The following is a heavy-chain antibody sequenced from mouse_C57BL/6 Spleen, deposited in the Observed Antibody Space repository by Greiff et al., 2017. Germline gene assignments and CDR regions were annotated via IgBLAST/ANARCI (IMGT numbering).Heavy chain of an antibody. D-gene: IGHD1-1*01. CDR3: ARFITTVVTRYFDV. J-gene: IGHJ1*03. Sequence: VQLQQPGAELVKPGASVKLSCKASGYTFTSYWMQWVKQRPGQGLEWIGEIDPSDSYTNYNQKFKGKATLTVDTSSSTAYMQLSSLTSEDSAVYDCARFITTVVTRYFDVWGTGTTVTVSS. CDR1: GYTFTSYW. CDR2: IDPSDSYT. V-gene: IGHV1-50*01.